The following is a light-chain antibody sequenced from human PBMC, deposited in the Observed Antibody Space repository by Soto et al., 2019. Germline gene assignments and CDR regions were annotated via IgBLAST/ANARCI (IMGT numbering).Light chain of an antibody. CDR3: QQYNLRRT. CDR2: AAS. V-gene: IGKV3D-15*01. J-gene: IGKJ1*01. CDR1: ESVDSN. Sequence: IVMTQSPPTLSLSPGEGATLSCRASESVDSNLAWYQQKPGQAPRLLIYAASIRATGIPARSSGSGSGTEFTLTISSLQSEDFAVYYCQQYNLRRTFGQGTKVDIK.